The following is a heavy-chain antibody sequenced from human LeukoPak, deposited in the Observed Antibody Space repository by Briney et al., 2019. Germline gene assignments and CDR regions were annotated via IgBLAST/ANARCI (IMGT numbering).Heavy chain of an antibody. V-gene: IGHV3-23*01. CDR3: AKVGGRITIFGVVNY. CDR1: GFTFSNYG. Sequence: GGSLRLSCAASGFTFSNYGMSWVRQAPGKGLEWVSSISGSGGGTYYADSVKGRFTISRDNSKNTLYLQMNSLRAEDTAVYYCAKVGGRITIFGVVNYWGQGTLVTVSS. CDR2: ISGSGGGT. J-gene: IGHJ4*02. D-gene: IGHD3-3*01.